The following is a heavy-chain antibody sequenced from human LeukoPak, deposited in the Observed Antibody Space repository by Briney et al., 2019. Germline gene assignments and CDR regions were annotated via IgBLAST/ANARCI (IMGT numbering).Heavy chain of an antibody. D-gene: IGHD5-18*01. V-gene: IGHV5-51*01. CDR1: GYSFTSYW. CDR3: ARPAGSGVAMDERDY. J-gene: IGHJ4*02. Sequence: GASLKISCKGFGYSFTSYWIGWGRQMPGKGLEWMGVIYPGVSDHRYSRSSQAQVTISANKSITTAYLQSSSVKASATAMYSCARPAGSGVAMDERDYWGQGTLVTVSS. CDR2: IYPGVSDH.